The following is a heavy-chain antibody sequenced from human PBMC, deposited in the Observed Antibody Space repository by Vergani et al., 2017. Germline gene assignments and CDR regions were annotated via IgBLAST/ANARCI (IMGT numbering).Heavy chain of an antibody. D-gene: IGHD3-9*01. CDR3: ARNSDILTGYYFDY. J-gene: IGHJ4*02. V-gene: IGHV4-59*12. CDR2: INHSGST. Sequence: QVQLQESGPGLVKPSETLSLTCTVSGGSISSYYWSWIRQPPGKGLEWIGEINHSGSTNYNPSLKSRVTISVDTSKNQFSLKLSSVTAADTAVYYCARNSDILTGYYFDYWGQGTLVTVSS. CDR1: GGSISSYY.